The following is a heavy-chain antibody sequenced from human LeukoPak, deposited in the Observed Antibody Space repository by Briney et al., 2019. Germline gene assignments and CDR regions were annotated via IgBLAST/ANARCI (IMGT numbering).Heavy chain of an antibody. J-gene: IGHJ4*02. CDR2: IRSKAYGGTT. D-gene: IGHD2-2*01. Sequence: GGSLRLSCTASGFTFGDYAMSWVRQAPGKGLEWVGFIRSKAYGGTTEYAASVKGRFTISRDDSKSIAYLQMNSLKTEDTAVYYCTRRQLLLVYFDYWGQGTLVTVSS. V-gene: IGHV3-49*04. CDR1: GFTFGDYA. CDR3: TRRQLLLVYFDY.